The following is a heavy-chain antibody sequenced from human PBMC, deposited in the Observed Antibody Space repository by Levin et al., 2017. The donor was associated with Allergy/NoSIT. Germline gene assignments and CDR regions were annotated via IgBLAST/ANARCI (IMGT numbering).Heavy chain of an antibody. CDR3: AKLPRVRLHLGELTFLDY. D-gene: IGHD3-16*01. CDR1: GFSFSNCA. V-gene: IGHV3-23*01. J-gene: IGHJ4*02. CDR2: ISNNGGST. Sequence: PGGSLRLSCAASGFSFSNCAMTWVRQAPGKGLEWVATISNNGGSTYYADSVKGRFTISRDNSKNTLYLQMNSLRVEDMAVYYCAKLPRVRLHLGELTFLDYWGQGTLVTVSS.